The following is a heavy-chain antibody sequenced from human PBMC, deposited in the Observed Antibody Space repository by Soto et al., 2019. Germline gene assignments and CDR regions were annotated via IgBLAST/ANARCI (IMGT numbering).Heavy chain of an antibody. J-gene: IGHJ4*02. D-gene: IGHD7-27*01. CDR3: ARARDSGVNLYYFDS. CDR1: GYTFTRYH. V-gene: IGHV1-46*01. Sequence: QVQLVQSGAEVERPGASVNVSCKASGYTFTRYHIHWVRQAPGQGREWMGIISPSGGSTSYSHNFRGRVTMPGDTFASTFSMDLSSLSSEGTAVYYFARARDSGVNLYYFDSLGPGTLVNVSS. CDR2: ISPSGGST.